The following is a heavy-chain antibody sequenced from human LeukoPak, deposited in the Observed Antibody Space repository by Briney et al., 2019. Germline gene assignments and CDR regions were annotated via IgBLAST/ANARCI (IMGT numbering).Heavy chain of an antibody. J-gene: IGHJ4*02. D-gene: IGHD3-16*01. CDR1: GGSISSSSYY. Sequence: SETLSLTCTVSGGSISSSSYYWGWIRQPPGKGLEWIGSIYYSGSTYYNPSLKSRVTISVDTSKNQFSLKLSSVTAADTAVYYCAREYGYVDYWGQGTLVTVSS. CDR3: AREYGYVDY. V-gene: IGHV4-39*02. CDR2: IYYSGST.